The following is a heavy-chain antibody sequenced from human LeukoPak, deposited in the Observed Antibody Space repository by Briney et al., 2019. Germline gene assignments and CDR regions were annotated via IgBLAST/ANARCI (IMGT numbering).Heavy chain of an antibody. J-gene: IGHJ4*02. D-gene: IGHD3-9*01. Sequence: KSGGSLRLSCAASGFTFSSYWMSWVRQAPGKGLEWVSSISSSSSYIYYADSVKGRFTISRDNAKNSLYLQMNSLRAEDTAVYYCARGLRGPYDILTGFANDYWGQGTLVTVSS. CDR2: ISSSSSYI. CDR3: ARGLRGPYDILTGFANDY. V-gene: IGHV3-21*01. CDR1: GFTFSSYW.